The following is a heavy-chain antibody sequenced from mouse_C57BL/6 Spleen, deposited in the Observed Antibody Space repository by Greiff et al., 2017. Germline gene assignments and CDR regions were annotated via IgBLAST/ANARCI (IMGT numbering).Heavy chain of an antibody. V-gene: IGHV3-1*01. CDR2: ISYSGST. D-gene: IGHD2-4*01. CDR1: GYSITSGYD. CDR3: ARFDYDEGFAY. Sequence: EVKLQESGPGMVKPSQSLSLTCTVTGYSITSGYDWHWIRHFPGNKLEWMGYISYSGSTNYNPSLKSRISITHDTSKNHFFLKLNSVTTEDTATYYCARFDYDEGFAYWGQGTLVTVSA. J-gene: IGHJ3*01.